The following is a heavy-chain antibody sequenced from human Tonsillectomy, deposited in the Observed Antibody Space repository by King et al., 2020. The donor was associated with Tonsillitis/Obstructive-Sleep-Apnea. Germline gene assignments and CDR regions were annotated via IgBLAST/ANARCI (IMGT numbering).Heavy chain of an antibody. J-gene: IGHJ3*02. CDR1: VFTFSSSW. CDR3: AREYSSSSSRAFDI. V-gene: IGHV3-74*01. CDR2: IHIDGSGT. Sequence: VQLVESGGGLVQPGGSLRLSCASSVFTFSSSWMHWGRQAPGKGLVWVSRIHIDGSGTNYADSVKGRFTIPRDNAKSTRYLQMNSLRAEDTAVYYCAREYSSSSSRAFDIWGQGTMVTVSS. D-gene: IGHD6-6*01.